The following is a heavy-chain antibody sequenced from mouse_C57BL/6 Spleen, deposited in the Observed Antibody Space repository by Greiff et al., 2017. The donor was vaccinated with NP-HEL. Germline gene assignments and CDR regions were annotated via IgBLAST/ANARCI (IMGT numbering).Heavy chain of an antibody. J-gene: IGHJ1*03. D-gene: IGHD1-1*01. Sequence: QVQLQQSGAELARPGASVKLSCKASGYTFTSYGISWVKQRTGQGLEWIGEIYPRSGNTYYNEKFKGKATLTADKSSSTAYMELRSLTSEDSAVYFCARPPITTVVAHWYFDVWGTGTTVTVSS. V-gene: IGHV1-81*01. CDR2: IYPRSGNT. CDR1: GYTFTSYG. CDR3: ARPPITTVVAHWYFDV.